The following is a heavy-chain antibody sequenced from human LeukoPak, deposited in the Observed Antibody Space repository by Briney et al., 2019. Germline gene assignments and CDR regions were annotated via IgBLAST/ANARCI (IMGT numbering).Heavy chain of an antibody. Sequence: PSETVSLTCTVSGGSISSSSYYWGWIRQPPGKGLEWIGTIHYSGSTNYNPSLKSRVTISVDTSKNQFSLKLSSVTAADTAVYYCARGYCSGGSCYSYYYYNYMDVWGKGTTVTVSS. CDR2: IHYSGST. CDR1: GGSISSSSYY. D-gene: IGHD2-15*01. J-gene: IGHJ6*03. V-gene: IGHV4-39*07. CDR3: ARGYCSGGSCYSYYYYNYMDV.